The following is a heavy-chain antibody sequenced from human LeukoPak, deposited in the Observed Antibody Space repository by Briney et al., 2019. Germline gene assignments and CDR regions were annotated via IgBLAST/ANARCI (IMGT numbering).Heavy chain of an antibody. J-gene: IGHJ5*02. D-gene: IGHD3-22*01. V-gene: IGHV1-18*01. CDR2: ISACNGNT. Sequence: ASVKVSCKASGYTFTSYGISWVRQAPGQGLEWMGWISACNGNTNYAQKLQGRVTMTTDTSTSTAYMELRSLRSDDTAVYYCARVKSSGYYYLADNWFDPGGQGTLVTVSS. CDR3: ARVKSSGYYYLADNWFDP. CDR1: GYTFTSYG.